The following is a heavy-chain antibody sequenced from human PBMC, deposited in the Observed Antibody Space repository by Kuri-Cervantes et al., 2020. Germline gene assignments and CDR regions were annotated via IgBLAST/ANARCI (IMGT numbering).Heavy chain of an antibody. CDR2: IWYDGSNK. D-gene: IGHD2-2*01. CDR3: ARGVVVPAAMSVLGYSGYDRGWFDP. Sequence: GGSLRLSCAASGFTFSSYGMHWVRQAPGKGLEWVAVIWYDGSNKYYADSVKGRFTISRDNSKNTLYLQMNSLRAEDTAVYYCARGVVVPAAMSVLGYSGYDRGWFDPWGQGTLVTVSS. J-gene: IGHJ5*02. V-gene: IGHV3-33*01. CDR1: GFTFSSYG.